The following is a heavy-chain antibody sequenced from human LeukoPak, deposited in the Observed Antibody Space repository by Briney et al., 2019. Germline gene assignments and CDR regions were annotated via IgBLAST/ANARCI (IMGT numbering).Heavy chain of an antibody. Sequence: SETLSLTCTVSGYSISSGYYWGWIRQPPGKGLEWIGSIYHSGSTYYNPSLKSRVTISVDTSKNKFSLKLSSVTAADTAVYYCARENASFDYWGQGTLVTVSS. CDR1: GYSISSGYY. J-gene: IGHJ4*02. D-gene: IGHD3-16*02. CDR2: IYHSGST. V-gene: IGHV4-38-2*02. CDR3: ARENASFDY.